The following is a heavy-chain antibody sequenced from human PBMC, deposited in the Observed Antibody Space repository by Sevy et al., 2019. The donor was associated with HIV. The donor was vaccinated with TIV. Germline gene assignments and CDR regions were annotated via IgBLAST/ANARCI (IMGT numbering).Heavy chain of an antibody. CDR1: GGSISSYY. D-gene: IGHD3-3*01. CDR2: IYTSGST. Sequence: SETLSLTCTVSGGSISSYYWSWIRQPAGKGLEWIGRIYTSGSTNYNPSLKSRVTMSVDTSKNQFSLKLSSVTAADTAVYYYATEKSGYTNDAFDIWGQGTMVTVSS. J-gene: IGHJ3*02. CDR3: ATEKSGYTNDAFDI. V-gene: IGHV4-4*07.